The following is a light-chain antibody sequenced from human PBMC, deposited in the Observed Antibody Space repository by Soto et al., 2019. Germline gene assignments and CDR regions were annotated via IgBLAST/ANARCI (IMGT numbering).Light chain of an antibody. CDR2: DVS. CDR1: QDVAAS. J-gene: IGKJ1*01. Sequence: DVQMTQSPSSLSASVGDSVTITCRVSQDVAASLAWYQLKPGEAPKLLIYDVSNLESGVPSRFSGSGSGTEFSLTIRSLHPDDFATYYCQQYDYSRTFGQGTKVDIK. CDR3: QQYDYSRT. V-gene: IGKV1-5*01.